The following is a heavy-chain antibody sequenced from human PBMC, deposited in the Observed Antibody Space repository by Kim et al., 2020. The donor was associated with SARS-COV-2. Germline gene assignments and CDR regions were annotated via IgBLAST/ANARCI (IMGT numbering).Heavy chain of an antibody. V-gene: IGHV1-18*04. CDR3: AREGVRVRGWVWEMISGENAYYFEY. CDR1: GYTFTSYG. J-gene: IGHJ4*02. D-gene: IGHD1-26*01. Sequence: ASVKVSCKASGYTFTSYGISWVRQAPGQGLEWMGWISAYNGNTNYAQKLQGRVTMTTDTSTSTAYMELRSLRSDDTAVYYCAREGVRVRGWVWEMISGENAYYFEYWGQGTLVTVSS. CDR2: ISAYNGNT.